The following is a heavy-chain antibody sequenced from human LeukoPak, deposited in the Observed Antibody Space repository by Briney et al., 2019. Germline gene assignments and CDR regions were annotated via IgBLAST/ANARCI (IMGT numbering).Heavy chain of an antibody. D-gene: IGHD3-16*01. V-gene: IGHV3-23*01. CDR1: GFTFSSYA. CDR3: TTDSWDYVWGSYYNWFDP. CDR2: ISGSGGST. Sequence: GGSLRLSCAASGFTFSSYAMSWVRQAPGKGLQWVSAISGSGGSTYYADSAKGRFTISRDNSKNTLYLQMNSLRDEDTAVYYCTTDSWDYVWGSYYNWFDPWGQGTLVTVSS. J-gene: IGHJ5*02.